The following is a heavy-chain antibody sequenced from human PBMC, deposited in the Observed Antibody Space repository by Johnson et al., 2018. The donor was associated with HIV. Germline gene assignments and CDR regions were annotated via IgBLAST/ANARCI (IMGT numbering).Heavy chain of an antibody. CDR1: GFTFSSYG. D-gene: IGHD7-27*01. CDR2: ISYDGSNK. CDR3: AKDERQLGGWSHAFDM. J-gene: IGHJ3*02. Sequence: VQLLESGGGVVQPGRSLRLSCAASGFTFSSYGMHWVRQAPGKGLEWVAVISYDGSNKYYADSVKGRFTISRDNSKNTLYLQMNSLRVDDTAIYYCAKDERQLGGWSHAFDMWGQGTKVSVYS. V-gene: IGHV3-30*18.